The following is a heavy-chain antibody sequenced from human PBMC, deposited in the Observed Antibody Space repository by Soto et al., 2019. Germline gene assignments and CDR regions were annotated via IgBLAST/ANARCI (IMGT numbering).Heavy chain of an antibody. Sequence: TSETLSLTCTVSGGSISSSSYYWGWIRQPPGKGLEWIGSIYYSGSTYYNPSLKSRVAISVDTSKNQFSLKLSSVTAADTAVYYCARHSGTSGFYYYYGMDVWGQGTTVTVSS. V-gene: IGHV4-39*01. D-gene: IGHD1-1*01. CDR2: IYYSGST. CDR3: ARHSGTSGFYYYYGMDV. J-gene: IGHJ6*02. CDR1: GGSISSSSYY.